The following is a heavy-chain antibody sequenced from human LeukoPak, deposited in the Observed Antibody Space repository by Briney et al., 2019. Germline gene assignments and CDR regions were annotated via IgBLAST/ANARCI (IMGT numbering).Heavy chain of an antibody. CDR1: GYTLTELS. V-gene: IGHV1-24*01. J-gene: IGHJ5*02. Sequence: ASVKVSCKVSGYTLTELSMHWVRQAPGKGLEWMGGFDPEDGETIYAQKFQGRVTMTTDTSTSTAYMELRSLRSDDTAVYYCAREATDDSFDPWGQGTLVTVSS. D-gene: IGHD1-26*01. CDR3: AREATDDSFDP. CDR2: FDPEDGET.